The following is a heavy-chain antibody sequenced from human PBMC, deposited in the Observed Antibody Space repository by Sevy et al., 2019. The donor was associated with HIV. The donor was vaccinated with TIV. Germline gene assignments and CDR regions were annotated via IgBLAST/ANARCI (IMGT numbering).Heavy chain of an antibody. CDR3: ARDSLSLGAFDI. J-gene: IGHJ3*02. CDR2: ISASGGTI. Sequence: GGSLRLSCAASGFTLSDYYMNWIRQAPGKGLEWVSYISASGGTIYYADSVKGRFTISRDNAKNSLYLQMNSLRTEDTAVYYCARDSLSLGAFDIWGQGTMVTVSS. CDR1: GFTLSDYY. V-gene: IGHV3-11*01. D-gene: IGHD7-27*01.